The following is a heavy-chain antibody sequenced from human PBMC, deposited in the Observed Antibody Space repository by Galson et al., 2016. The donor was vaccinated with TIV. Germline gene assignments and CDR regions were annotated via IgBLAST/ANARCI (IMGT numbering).Heavy chain of an antibody. D-gene: IGHD3-10*01. V-gene: IGHV1-2*02. Sequence: TNANTGGTISAQKFQGRLTMTRDTSISTAYMELTRLTSDDTAVYYCARSYYYGSGSGVDYWGQGTLVTVSS. CDR3: ARSYYYGSGSGVDY. J-gene: IGHJ4*02. CDR2: TNANTGGT.